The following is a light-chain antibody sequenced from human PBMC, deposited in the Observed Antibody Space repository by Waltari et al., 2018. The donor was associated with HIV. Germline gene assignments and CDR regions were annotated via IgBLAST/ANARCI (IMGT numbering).Light chain of an antibody. CDR3: ASYTHRGTVV. CDR1: SSDIGYYDY. Sequence: QSALTQPASESGSPGQSIVLHCTGSSSDIGYYDYVSWYQQDPGQAPKALIYDVTSGLAGTSPRFSGSKSANTALLAISKHQTDDGADYFCASYTHRGTVVFGRGTRLTGL. CDR2: DVT. V-gene: IGLV2-14*01. J-gene: IGLJ3*02.